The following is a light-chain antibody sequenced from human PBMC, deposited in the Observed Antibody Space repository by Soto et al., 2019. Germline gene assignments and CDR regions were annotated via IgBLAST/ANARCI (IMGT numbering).Light chain of an antibody. CDR3: QQYNNWPPT. J-gene: IGKJ5*01. CDR2: GAS. V-gene: IGKV3-15*01. Sequence: EIVMTQSPATLSVSPGERATLSCRASQGVSSNLAWYQQKPGQAPRLLIYGASTRATGIPARFSGIRSATDFTLTISSLQSEDFALYYCQQYNNWPPTFGQGTRLEIK. CDR1: QGVSSN.